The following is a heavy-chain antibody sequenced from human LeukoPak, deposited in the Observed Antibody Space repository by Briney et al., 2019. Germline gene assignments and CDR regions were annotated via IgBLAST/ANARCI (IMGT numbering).Heavy chain of an antibody. D-gene: IGHD1-26*01. CDR1: GFTFDDYA. CDR2: ISWNSGSI. CDR3: AREEL. J-gene: IGHJ4*02. V-gene: IGHV3-9*01. Sequence: PGRSLRLSCAASGFTFDDYAMHWVRQAPGKGLEWVSGISWNSGSIGYADSVKGRFTISRDNAKNSLYLQMNSLRAEDTAVYYCAREELWGQGTLVTVSS.